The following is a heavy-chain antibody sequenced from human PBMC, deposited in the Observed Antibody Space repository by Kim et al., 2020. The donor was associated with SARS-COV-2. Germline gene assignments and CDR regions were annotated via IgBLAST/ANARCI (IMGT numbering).Heavy chain of an antibody. V-gene: IGHV3-9*01. CDR1: GFIFGDYA. CDR3: AKDKTSGFVPPAFDY. J-gene: IGHJ4*02. CDR2: MSWNNDTI. D-gene: IGHD3-10*01. Sequence: GGSLRLSCAAAGFIFGDYAMHWVRQVPGKGLEWVSGMSWNNDTIGYADSVKGRFTISRDNAKNSLYLQMNSLRTEDTAFYYCAKDKTSGFVPPAFDYWGQGTLVTVSS.